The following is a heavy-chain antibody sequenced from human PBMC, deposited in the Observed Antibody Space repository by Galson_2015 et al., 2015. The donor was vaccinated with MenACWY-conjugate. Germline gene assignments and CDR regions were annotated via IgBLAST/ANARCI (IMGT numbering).Heavy chain of an antibody. J-gene: IGHJ2*01. CDR2: ISYDGSNK. Sequence: LRLSCAASGFTFSSYAMHWVRQAPGKGLEWVAVISYDGSNKYYADSVKGRFTISRDNSKNTLYLQMNSLRAEDTAVYYCARGRGSGSYFTRYWYFDLWGRGTLVTVSS. CDR1: GFTFSSYA. CDR3: ARGRGSGSYFTRYWYFDL. V-gene: IGHV3-30*04. D-gene: IGHD3-10*01.